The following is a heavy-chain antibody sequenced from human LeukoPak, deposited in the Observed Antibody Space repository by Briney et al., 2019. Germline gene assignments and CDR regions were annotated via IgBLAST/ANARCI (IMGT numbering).Heavy chain of an antibody. Sequence: GRSMTLSCAASGFTLDAYAIHWVRPAPGKGLEWVSGTSWNSSNIDYADSVKGRFTISRDNAKNSLYLQMNSLRPEDTALYYCAKGEHSSTFYGAFDPWGRGTLVTVSS. CDR1: GFTLDAYA. J-gene: IGHJ5*02. CDR3: AKGEHSSTFYGAFDP. CDR2: TSWNSSNI. D-gene: IGHD6-13*01. V-gene: IGHV3-9*01.